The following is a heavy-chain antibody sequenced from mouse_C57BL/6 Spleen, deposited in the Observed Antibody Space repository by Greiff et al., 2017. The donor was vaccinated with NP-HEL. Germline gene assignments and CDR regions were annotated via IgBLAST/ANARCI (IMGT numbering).Heavy chain of an antibody. J-gene: IGHJ1*03. D-gene: IGHD1-1*01. CDR1: GYAFSSYW. CDR2: IYPGDGDT. Sequence: VQLQQSGAELVKPGASVKISCKASGYAFSSYWMNWVKQRPGKGLEWIGQIYPGDGDTNYNGKFKGKATLTADKSSSTAYMQLSSLTSEDSAVYFCARRITTVDWYFDVWGTGTTVTVSS. V-gene: IGHV1-80*01. CDR3: ARRITTVDWYFDV.